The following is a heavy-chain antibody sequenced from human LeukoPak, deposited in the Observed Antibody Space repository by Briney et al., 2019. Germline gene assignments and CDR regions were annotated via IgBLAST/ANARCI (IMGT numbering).Heavy chain of an antibody. CDR3: ARGQYYYDSSGHLRAYYFDY. Sequence: GGSLRLSCAASGFSFSSYTMNWVRQAPGKGLEWVSCISSSSTYIYYADSVKGRFTISRDNAKNSLYLQMNSLRAEDTAVYYCARGQYYYDSSGHLRAYYFDYWGQGTLVTVSS. V-gene: IGHV3-21*01. CDR1: GFSFSSYT. D-gene: IGHD3-22*01. J-gene: IGHJ4*02. CDR2: ISSSSTYI.